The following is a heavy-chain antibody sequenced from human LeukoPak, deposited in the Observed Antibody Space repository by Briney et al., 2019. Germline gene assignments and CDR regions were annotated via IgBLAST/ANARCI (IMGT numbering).Heavy chain of an antibody. Sequence: SETLSLTCTVSGGSISSGGYYWSWIRQHPGKGLEWIGYIYYSGSTYYNPSLKSRVTISVDTSKNQFSLKLCSVTAADTAVYYCARDKGSGPKNDAFDIWGQGTMVTVSS. J-gene: IGHJ3*02. V-gene: IGHV4-31*03. CDR2: IYYSGST. CDR1: GGSISSGGYY. D-gene: IGHD5-12*01. CDR3: ARDKGSGPKNDAFDI.